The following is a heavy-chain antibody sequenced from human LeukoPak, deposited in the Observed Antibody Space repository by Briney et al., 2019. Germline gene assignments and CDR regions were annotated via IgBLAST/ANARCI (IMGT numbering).Heavy chain of an antibody. CDR3: ARDRTPSCSSTSCYESESRYNWFDP. J-gene: IGHJ5*02. Sequence: ASVKVSCKASGYTFTSYYMHWVRQAPGQGLEWMGIINPSGGSTSYAQKFQGRVTMTRDTSTSTVYMELSSLRSEDTAVYYCARDRTPSCSSTSCYESESRYNWFDPWGQGTLVTVSS. D-gene: IGHD2-2*01. CDR1: GYTFTSYY. V-gene: IGHV1-46*01. CDR2: INPSGGST.